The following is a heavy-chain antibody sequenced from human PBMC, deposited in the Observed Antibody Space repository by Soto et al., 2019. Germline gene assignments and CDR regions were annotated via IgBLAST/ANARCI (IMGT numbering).Heavy chain of an antibody. CDR3: ARGRLFLTTSGLAITYFDY. D-gene: IGHD3-3*01. CDR1: SGSFSGYY. Sequence: SETLSLTCAVYSGSFSGYYYSWIRQSPGKGLEWIGEITHGGSTTYSPSLKSRVTVSLDTSKNQFPLNMTSMTAADTAVYYCARGRLFLTTSGLAITYFDYWGQGTLVTVSS. CDR2: ITHGGST. V-gene: IGHV4-34*01. J-gene: IGHJ4*02.